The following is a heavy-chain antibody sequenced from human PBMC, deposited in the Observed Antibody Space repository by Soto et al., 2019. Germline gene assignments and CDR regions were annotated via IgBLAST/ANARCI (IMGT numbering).Heavy chain of an antibody. J-gene: IGHJ3*02. CDR3: AKTLLPYSSSGDAFDI. CDR2: ISGSGGST. V-gene: IGHV3-23*04. D-gene: IGHD6-13*01. Sequence: EVQLVESGGGLVQPGRSLRLSCTASGFTFSSYAMSWVRQAPGKGLEWVSAISGSGGSTYYADSVKGRFTISRDNSKNTLYLQMNSLRAEDTAVYYCAKTLLPYSSSGDAFDIWGQGTMVTVSS. CDR1: GFTFSSYA.